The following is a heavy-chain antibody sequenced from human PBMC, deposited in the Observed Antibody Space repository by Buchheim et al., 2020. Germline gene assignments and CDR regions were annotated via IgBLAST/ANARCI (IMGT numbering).Heavy chain of an antibody. CDR3: ARDRGFVIDY. CDR1: GFMFSSYE. CDR2: ISSSGDNI. J-gene: IGHJ4*02. D-gene: IGHD3-10*01. Sequence: EVQLVESGGGLVQPGGSLRLSCAASGFMFSSYEMNWVRQAPGKGLEWVSYISSSGDNIHYADSVKGRFTISRDNAKNSLYLQMNSLRVDDTAVYYCARDRGFVIDYWGQGAL. V-gene: IGHV3-48*03.